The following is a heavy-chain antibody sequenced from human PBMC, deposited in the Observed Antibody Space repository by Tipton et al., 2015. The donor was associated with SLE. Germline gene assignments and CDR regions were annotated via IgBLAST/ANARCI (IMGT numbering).Heavy chain of an antibody. V-gene: IGHV3-23*01. CDR2: ISGSGGST. Sequence: SLRLSCAASGFTFSSYAMSWVRQAPGKGLEWVSAISGSGGSTYYADSVKGRFTISRDNSKNTLYLQMNSLRAEDTAVYYCAKCSLWFGELFDYWGQGTLVTVSS. J-gene: IGHJ4*02. D-gene: IGHD3-10*01. CDR1: GFTFSSYA. CDR3: AKCSLWFGELFDY.